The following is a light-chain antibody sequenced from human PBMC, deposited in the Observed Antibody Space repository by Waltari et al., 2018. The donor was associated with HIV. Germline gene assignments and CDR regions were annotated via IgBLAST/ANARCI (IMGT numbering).Light chain of an antibody. J-gene: IGKJ1*01. CDR1: QSISNW. Sequence: IQMTQSPSTLSASVGARVTITCRASQSISNWLAWYQQKPGKAPKLLIYRASTLESGVPSRFSGSGSGTEFTLTISRLQPDDFATYYCQQYDSYSWTFGQGTKVEI. CDR2: RAS. CDR3: QQYDSYSWT. V-gene: IGKV1-5*03.